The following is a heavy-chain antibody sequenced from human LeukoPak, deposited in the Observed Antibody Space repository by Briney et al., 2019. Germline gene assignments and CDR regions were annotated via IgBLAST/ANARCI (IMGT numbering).Heavy chain of an antibody. D-gene: IGHD3-10*01. CDR3: ARDKSTRVIDY. CDR2: ISTYNGNT. V-gene: IGHV1-18*01. J-gene: IGHJ4*02. Sequence: ASVNVSCKASGYTFPSYGISWVRQAPGQGLEWMGWISTYNGNTNYAQKLQGRVTMTTDTSTSTAYMELRSLRSDDTAVYYCARDKSTRVIDYWGQGTMVTVSS. CDR1: GYTFPSYG.